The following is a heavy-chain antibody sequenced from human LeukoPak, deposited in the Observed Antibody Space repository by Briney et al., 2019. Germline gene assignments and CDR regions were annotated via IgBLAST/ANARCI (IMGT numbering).Heavy chain of an antibody. Sequence: SQTLSPTCAIAGYSVSINSAAWNWIRQSPSKGLEWLGRTYYRSNWYNEYAISVKSRITFNPDTSKNQFSLQLNSVTPEDTAVYYCARELTGFDYWGQGTLVTVSS. CDR3: ARELTGFDY. V-gene: IGHV6-1*01. CDR1: GYSVSINSAA. J-gene: IGHJ4*02. D-gene: IGHD7-27*01. CDR2: TYYRSNWYN.